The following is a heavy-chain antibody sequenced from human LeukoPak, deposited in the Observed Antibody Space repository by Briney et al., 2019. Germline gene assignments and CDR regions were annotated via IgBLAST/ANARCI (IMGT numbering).Heavy chain of an antibody. CDR1: GYTFTSYD. Sequence: ASVKVSWKASGYTFTSYDINWVRQATGQGLEWMGWMNPNSGNTGYAQKFQGRVTMTRNTSISTAYMELSSLRSEDTAVYYCARRTAYSSSEWDYWGQGTLVTVS. CDR3: ARRTAYSSSEWDY. CDR2: MNPNSGNT. D-gene: IGHD6-13*01. V-gene: IGHV1-8*01. J-gene: IGHJ4*02.